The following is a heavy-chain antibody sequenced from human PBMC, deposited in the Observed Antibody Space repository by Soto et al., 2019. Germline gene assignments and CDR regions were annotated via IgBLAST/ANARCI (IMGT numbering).Heavy chain of an antibody. Sequence: GGSLRLSCAASGFTFSSYSMNWVRQAPGKGLEWVSYISGSSSTIYYADSVKGRFTISRDNAKNSLYLQMNSLRDEDTAVYYCARGHRYSSSWLDYWGQGTLVTVSS. CDR2: ISGSSSTI. V-gene: IGHV3-48*02. CDR1: GFTFSSYS. CDR3: ARGHRYSSSWLDY. D-gene: IGHD6-13*01. J-gene: IGHJ4*02.